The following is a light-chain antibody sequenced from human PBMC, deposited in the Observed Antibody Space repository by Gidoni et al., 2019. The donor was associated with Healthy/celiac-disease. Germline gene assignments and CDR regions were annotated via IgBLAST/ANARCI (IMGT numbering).Light chain of an antibody. CDR3: QQYGSSPPWT. Sequence: LRERATLSCRASQSVSSSYLAWYQQKPGQAPRLLIYGASSRATGIPDRFSGSGCGTDFTLTISRLEPEDFAGYYCQQYGSSPPWTFGQGTKVEIK. J-gene: IGKJ1*01. CDR1: QSVSSSY. V-gene: IGKV3-20*01. CDR2: GAS.